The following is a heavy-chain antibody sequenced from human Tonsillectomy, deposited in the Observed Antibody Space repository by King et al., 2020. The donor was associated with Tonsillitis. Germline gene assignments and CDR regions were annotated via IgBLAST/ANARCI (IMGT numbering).Heavy chain of an antibody. Sequence: LQLQESGPGLVKPSETLSLTCTVSGGSISSSSYYWGWIRQPPGKGLEWIGSIHYSGSTYYNPSLKSRVTISVDTSKNQFSLKLSSVTAADTAVYYCASGRYCSGGSFYLYYGRQGALLTVSS. V-gene: IGHV4-39*01. CDR1: GGSISSSSYY. CDR3: ASGRYCSGGSFYLYY. J-gene: IGHJ4*02. CDR2: IHYSGST. D-gene: IGHD2-15*01.